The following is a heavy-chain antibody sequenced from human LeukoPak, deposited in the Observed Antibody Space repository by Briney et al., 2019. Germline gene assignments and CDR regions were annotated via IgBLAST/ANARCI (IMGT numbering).Heavy chain of an antibody. CDR3: ARTHYGRNEHFQH. CDR1: GGSFSGYY. D-gene: IGHD4-23*01. CDR2: INHSGST. Sequence: SETLSLTCAVYGGSFSGYYWSWIRQPPGKGLEWIGEINHSGSTNYNPSLKSRVTISVDTSKNQFSLKLSSVTAADTAVYYCARTHYGRNEHFQHWGQGTLVTVSS. J-gene: IGHJ1*01. V-gene: IGHV4-34*01.